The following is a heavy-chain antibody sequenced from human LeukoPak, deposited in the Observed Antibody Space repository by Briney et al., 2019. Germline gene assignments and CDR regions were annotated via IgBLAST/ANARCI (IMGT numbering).Heavy chain of an antibody. D-gene: IGHD3-9*01. J-gene: IGHJ4*02. Sequence: ASVKVSCKASGYTFTGYYMHWVRQAPGQGLEWMGWINPNSGGTNYAQKFQGRVTMTRDTSISTAYMELSRLRSDDTAVYYYARTTRYFDWLFDYWGQGTLVTVSS. CDR1: GYTFTGYY. V-gene: IGHV1-2*02. CDR3: ARTTRYFDWLFDY. CDR2: INPNSGGT.